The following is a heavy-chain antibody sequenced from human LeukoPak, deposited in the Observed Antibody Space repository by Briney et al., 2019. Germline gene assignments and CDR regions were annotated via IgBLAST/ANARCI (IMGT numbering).Heavy chain of an antibody. CDR2: ISSSSSYT. D-gene: IGHD6-19*01. CDR3: ARDWGIAVERTEGLDY. Sequence: GGSLRLSCAASGFTFSDYYMSWIRQAPGKGLEWVSYISSSSSYTNYAGSVKGRFTISRDNAKNSLYLQMNSLRAEDTAVYYCARDWGIAVERTEGLDYWGQGTLVTVSS. J-gene: IGHJ4*02. V-gene: IGHV3-11*05. CDR1: GFTFSDYY.